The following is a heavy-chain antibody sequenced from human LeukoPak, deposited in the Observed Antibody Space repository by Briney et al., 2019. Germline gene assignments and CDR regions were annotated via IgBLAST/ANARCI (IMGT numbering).Heavy chain of an antibody. D-gene: IGHD4-17*01. CDR1: GGSISGYY. V-gene: IGHV4-4*07. J-gene: IGHJ4*02. CDR3: ARGIDYGDEFVY. CDR2: ISGSGST. Sequence: SETLSLTCTVSGGSISGYYWSWIRQPAGKGLEWIGRISGSGSTKYNPSLQSRVTMSVDTSKNHFSLRLSSVTAADTAVYYCARGIDYGDEFVYWGQGTLVTVSS.